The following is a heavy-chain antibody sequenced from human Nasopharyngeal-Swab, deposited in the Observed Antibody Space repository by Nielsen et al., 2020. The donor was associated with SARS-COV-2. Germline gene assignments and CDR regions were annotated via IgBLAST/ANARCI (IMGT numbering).Heavy chain of an antibody. CDR1: GFTFSNYA. CDR3: ARETAVAGDYYCDY. V-gene: IGHV3-23*01. CDR2: ISARGTST. D-gene: IGHD6-19*01. J-gene: IGHJ4*02. Sequence: SLKISCVASGFTFSNYAMSWARQAPGKGLEWVSTISARGTSTFYVDSVKGRFTISRENAKNTLYLQMNSLRVEDTAVYYCARETAVAGDYYCDYWGQGTLVAVSS.